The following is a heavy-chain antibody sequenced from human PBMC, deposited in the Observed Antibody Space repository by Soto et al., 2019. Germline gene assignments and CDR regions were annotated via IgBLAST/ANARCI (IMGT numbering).Heavy chain of an antibody. V-gene: IGHV3-23*01. CDR1: LTFINYA. D-gene: IGHD1-7*01. CDR3: AKNQERELPRVIDF. Sequence: LTFINYAMSWVRQAPGGGLEWVSSMSGSSSTTYYADSVRGRFTISRDRSKNTLYLQMSSLRAEDTALYYCAKNQERELPRVIDFWGQGTLVTVSS. J-gene: IGHJ4*02. CDR2: MSGSSSTT.